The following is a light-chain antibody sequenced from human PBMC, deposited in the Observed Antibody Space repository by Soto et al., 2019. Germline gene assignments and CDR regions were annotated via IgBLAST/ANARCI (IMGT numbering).Light chain of an antibody. CDR1: SIDVGCYNY. CDR3: SSYTSSSVV. CDR2: DVS. J-gene: IGLJ2*01. V-gene: IGLV2-14*01. Sequence: QSVLTQPASVSRSPGQSITISCTGTSIDVGCYNYVSWYQQHPGKAPKLMIYDVSNRPSGVSNRFSGSKSGNTASLTISGLQAEDEADYYCSSYTSSSVVLGGGTKVTVL.